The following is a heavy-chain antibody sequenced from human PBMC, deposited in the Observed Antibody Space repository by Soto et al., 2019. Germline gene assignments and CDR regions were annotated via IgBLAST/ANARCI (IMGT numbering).Heavy chain of an antibody. Sequence: VNRSGKASGYTITSYGISWVRQTPGQGLEWMGWISAYNGNTNYAQKLQGRVTMTTDTSTSTAYMELRSLRSDDTAVYYCARETYSSSWYVDYWGQGTLVTVSS. J-gene: IGHJ4*02. V-gene: IGHV1-18*01. CDR2: ISAYNGNT. CDR3: ARETYSSSWYVDY. CDR1: GYTITSYG. D-gene: IGHD6-13*01.